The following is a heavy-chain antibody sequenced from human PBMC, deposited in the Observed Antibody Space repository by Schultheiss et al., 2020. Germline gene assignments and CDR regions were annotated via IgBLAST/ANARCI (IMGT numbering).Heavy chain of an antibody. CDR1: GFTFSSYA. D-gene: IGHD6-6*01. CDR3: AKPIAARPTPFDY. Sequence: LSLTCAASGFTFSSYAMSWVRQAPGKGLEWVSAISGSGGSTYYADSVKGRFTISRDNSKNTLYLQMNSLRAEDTAVYYCAKPIAARPTPFDYWGQGTLVTVSS. CDR2: ISGSGGST. J-gene: IGHJ4*02. V-gene: IGHV3-23*01.